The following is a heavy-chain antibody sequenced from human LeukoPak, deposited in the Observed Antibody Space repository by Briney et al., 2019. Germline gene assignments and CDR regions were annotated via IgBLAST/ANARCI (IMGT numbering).Heavy chain of an antibody. CDR2: IYYSGCT. Sequence: PSETLSLTCTGSGGSISSSSYYWGWIRQPPGKGLEGIGSIYYSGCTYYNASLKRRDTISVDTSKNQSSLKLSCVPAADTAVYYCATLGEDYYASSGYSTAAYWGQGTLVTVSS. V-gene: IGHV4-39*01. CDR1: GGSISSSSYY. D-gene: IGHD3-22*01. J-gene: IGHJ4*02. CDR3: ATLGEDYYASSGYSTAAY.